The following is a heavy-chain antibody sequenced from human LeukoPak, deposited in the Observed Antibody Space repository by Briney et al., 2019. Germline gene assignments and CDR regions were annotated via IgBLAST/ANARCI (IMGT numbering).Heavy chain of an antibody. D-gene: IGHD6-13*01. CDR2: IYSGGST. CDR3: AREESSSWYVGAFDI. CDR1: GFTVSSNY. Sequence: GGSLRLSCAASGFTVSSNYMSWVRQAPGKGLEWVSVIYSGGSTYYADSVKGRFTISRDNSKNTLYLQMNSLRAEDTAVYYCAREESSSWYVGAFDIWGQGTMVTVSS. V-gene: IGHV3-66*01. J-gene: IGHJ3*02.